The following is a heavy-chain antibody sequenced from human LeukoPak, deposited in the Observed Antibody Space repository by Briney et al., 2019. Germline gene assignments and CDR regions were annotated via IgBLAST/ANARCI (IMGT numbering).Heavy chain of an antibody. CDR2: MYISGST. J-gene: IGHJ4*02. D-gene: IGHD3-3*01. CDR3: ASLDGETFAH. Sequence: SETLSLTCTVSGDSIRGFYWSWVRQPAGQGLEYIGHMYISGSTTYNLSLKSRVTMSVDLAKNEVSLKLTSVTAADTAIYFCASLDGETFAHWGRGTLVLVSS. CDR1: GDSIRGFY. V-gene: IGHV4-4*07.